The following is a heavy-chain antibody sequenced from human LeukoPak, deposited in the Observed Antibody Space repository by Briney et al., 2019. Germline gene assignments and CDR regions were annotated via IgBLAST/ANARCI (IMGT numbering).Heavy chain of an antibody. Sequence: SETLSLTCTVSGGSISSYYWSWIRQPPGKGLEWIGYIYYSGSTNYNPSLKSRVTISVDTSKNQFSLELSSVTAADTAVYYCAGGYCSGGSCYFYDYWGQGTLVTVSS. CDR2: IYYSGST. V-gene: IGHV4-59*01. CDR3: AGGYCSGGSCYFYDY. J-gene: IGHJ4*02. CDR1: GGSISSYY. D-gene: IGHD2-15*01.